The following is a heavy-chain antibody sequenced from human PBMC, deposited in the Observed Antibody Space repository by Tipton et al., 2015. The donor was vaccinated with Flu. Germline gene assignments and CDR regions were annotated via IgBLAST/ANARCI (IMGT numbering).Heavy chain of an antibody. D-gene: IGHD4-17*01. CDR2: ISSSGSTI. CDR3: ARVFMTTVTIHYGMDV. V-gene: IGHV3-48*03. Sequence: SLRLSCAASGFTFSSYEMNWVRQAPGKGLEWVSYISSSGSTIYYADSVKGRFTISRDNAKNSLYLQMNSLRAEDTAVYYCARVFMTTVTIHYGMDVWGQGTTVTVSS. CDR1: GFTFSSYE. J-gene: IGHJ6*02.